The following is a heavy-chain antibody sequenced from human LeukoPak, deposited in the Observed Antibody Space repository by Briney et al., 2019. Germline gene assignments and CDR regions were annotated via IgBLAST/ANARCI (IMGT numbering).Heavy chain of an antibody. Sequence: GGSLRLSCAASGFTVSSNYMNWVRQAPGKGLEWVSVLYSGGSTYYADSVKGRFTISRDSSKNTLNLQMNTLRAEDTAVYYCARESSGYYFDYWGQGTLVTVSS. CDR3: ARESSGYYFDY. CDR1: GFTVSSNY. V-gene: IGHV3-53*01. D-gene: IGHD6-25*01. CDR2: LYSGGST. J-gene: IGHJ4*02.